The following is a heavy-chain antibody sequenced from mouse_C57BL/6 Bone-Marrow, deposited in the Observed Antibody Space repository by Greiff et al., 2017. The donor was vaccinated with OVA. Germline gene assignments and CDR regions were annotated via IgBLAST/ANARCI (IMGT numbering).Heavy chain of an antibody. CDR2: ISGGGGNT. Sequence: EVMLVESGGGLVKPGGSLKLSCAASGFTFSSYTMSWVRQTPEKRLEWVATISGGGGNTYYPDSVKGRFTISRDNAKNTLYLQMSSLRSEDTALYYCARQAYYSRKGYYAMDYWGQGTSVTVSS. D-gene: IGHD2-12*01. V-gene: IGHV5-9*01. CDR3: ARQAYYSRKGYYAMDY. J-gene: IGHJ4*01. CDR1: GFTFSSYT.